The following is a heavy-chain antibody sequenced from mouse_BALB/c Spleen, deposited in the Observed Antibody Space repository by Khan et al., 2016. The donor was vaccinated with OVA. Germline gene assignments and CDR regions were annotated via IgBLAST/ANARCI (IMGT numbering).Heavy chain of an antibody. J-gene: IGHJ3*01. CDR3: ARGGYGWFAY. D-gene: IGHD2-2*01. Sequence: VQLQQSGPELVKPGASVTVSCKASGYAFTSYIMYWVKQRHGKSLEWIGDIDPYNGGTSYNQQFTGKATLTVNKSSTTAYMHLNSLTSEDSAFYCCARGGYGWFAYWGQGTLVTVSA. V-gene: IGHV1S135*01. CDR1: GYAFTSYI. CDR2: IDPYNGGT.